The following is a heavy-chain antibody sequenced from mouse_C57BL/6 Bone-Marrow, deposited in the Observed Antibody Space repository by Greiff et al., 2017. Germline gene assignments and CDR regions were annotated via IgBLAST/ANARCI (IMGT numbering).Heavy chain of an antibody. CDR2: INPNYGTT. Sequence: EVQVVESGPELVKPGASVKISCKASGYSFTDYNMNWVKQSNGKSLEWIGVINPNYGTTSYNQKFKGKATLTVDQSSSTAYMQLNSLTSKYSAVDFCASYYGYSYAMDYWGQGTSVTVSS. CDR1: GYSFTDYN. D-gene: IGHD2-9*01. J-gene: IGHJ4*01. V-gene: IGHV1-39*01. CDR3: ASYYGYSYAMDY.